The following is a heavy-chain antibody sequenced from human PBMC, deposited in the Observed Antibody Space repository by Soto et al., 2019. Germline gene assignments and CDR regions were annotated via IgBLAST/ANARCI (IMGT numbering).Heavy chain of an antibody. CDR3: ARATLTMIVVPKHFDI. V-gene: IGHV1-18*01. CDR2: ISAYNGNT. D-gene: IGHD3-22*01. J-gene: IGHJ3*02. Sequence: ASVKVSCKASGYTFTSYGISWVGQAPGRGLEWMGWISAYNGNTNYAQKLQGRVTMTTDTSTSTAYMELRSLRSDDTAVYYCARATLTMIVVPKHFDIWGQGTMVTVSS. CDR1: GYTFTSYG.